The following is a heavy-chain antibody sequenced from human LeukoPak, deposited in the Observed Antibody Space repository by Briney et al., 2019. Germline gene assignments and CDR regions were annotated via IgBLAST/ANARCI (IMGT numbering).Heavy chain of an antibody. CDR1: GFTFSDYY. CDR2: ISSSGSTI. D-gene: IGHD1-26*01. Sequence: GGSLRLSCAASGFTFSDYYMSWIRQAPGKGLEWVSYISSSGSTIYYADSVKGRFTISRDNAKNSLYLQMNSLRAEDTAVYYCASPSWGIVGAKGAFDIWGQGTMVTVSS. J-gene: IGHJ3*02. CDR3: ASPSWGIVGAKGAFDI. V-gene: IGHV3-11*01.